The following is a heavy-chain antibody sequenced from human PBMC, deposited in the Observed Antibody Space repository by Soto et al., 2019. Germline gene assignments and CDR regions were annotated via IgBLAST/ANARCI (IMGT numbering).Heavy chain of an antibody. D-gene: IGHD5-12*01. CDR3: ARDSGYDLAFLWFDP. CDR2: TYYRSKWYN. Sequence: SESRSHTCRISGGSVSSNSAAWNWIRQSPSRGLEWLGRTYYRSKWYNDYAVSVKSRITINPDTSKNQFSLQLNSVTPEDTAVYYCARDSGYDLAFLWFDPWGQGTLVTVSS. V-gene: IGHV6-1*01. CDR1: GGSVSSNSAA. J-gene: IGHJ5*02.